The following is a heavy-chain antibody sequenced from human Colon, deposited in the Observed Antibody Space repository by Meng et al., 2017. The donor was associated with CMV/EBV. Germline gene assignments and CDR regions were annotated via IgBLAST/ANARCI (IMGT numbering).Heavy chain of an antibody. CDR3: AKGEAGPFWTGSNYFES. CDR1: GYSFGSHY. J-gene: IGHJ4*02. Sequence: ASVKVSCKASGYSFGSHYLHWVRQAPGHGFEWMGVMNPSGGTTKYVEKFQGRVTMTSDTSTSTAYMELSSLRSEDTALYYCAKGEAGPFWTGSNYFESWGQGTLVKVSS. V-gene: IGHV1-46*01. D-gene: IGHD3/OR15-3a*01. CDR2: MNPSGGTT.